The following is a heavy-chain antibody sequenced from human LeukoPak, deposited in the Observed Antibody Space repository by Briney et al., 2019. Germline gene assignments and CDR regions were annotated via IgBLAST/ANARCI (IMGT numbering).Heavy chain of an antibody. D-gene: IGHD3-10*01. CDR3: ARAGITMVRGVILYYYMDV. CDR1: GGSFSGYY. J-gene: IGHJ6*03. V-gene: IGHV4-34*01. CDR2: INHIGST. Sequence: PSETLSLTCAVYGGSFSGYYWSWIRQPPGKGLEWIGEINHIGSTNYNPSVKSRVTISVDTSKNQFSLKLSSVTAADTAVYYCARAGITMVRGVILYYYMDVWGKGTTVTVSS.